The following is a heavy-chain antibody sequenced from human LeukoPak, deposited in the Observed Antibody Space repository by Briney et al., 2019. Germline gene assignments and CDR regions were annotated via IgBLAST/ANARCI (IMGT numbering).Heavy chain of an antibody. J-gene: IGHJ4*02. Sequence: GGSLRLSCAASGFTFSNYNMNWVRQAPGKGLEWVSSISSSGSYIYYADSMKGRFTISRDNAKPSLYLQMNSLRAEDTAVYYCASRASCGGDCYQFDYWGQGTLVTVSS. V-gene: IGHV3-21*01. CDR2: ISSSGSYI. D-gene: IGHD2-21*02. CDR3: ASRASCGGDCYQFDY. CDR1: GFTFSNYN.